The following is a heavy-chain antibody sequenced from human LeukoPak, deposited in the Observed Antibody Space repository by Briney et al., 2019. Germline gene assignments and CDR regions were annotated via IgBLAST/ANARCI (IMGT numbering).Heavy chain of an antibody. J-gene: IGHJ4*02. CDR1: GFTFDDYA. CDR2: IYWNSGII. V-gene: IGHV3-9*01. Sequence: PGGSLRLSCAASGFTFDDYAMHWARQAPGQGLEWVSCIYWNSGIITYADSVRGRFIISRDNADNSLFLQMDSLRPEDTALYYCTKEETKYTFGNAFDYWGQGTLVTVSS. D-gene: IGHD4-23*01. CDR3: TKEETKYTFGNAFDY.